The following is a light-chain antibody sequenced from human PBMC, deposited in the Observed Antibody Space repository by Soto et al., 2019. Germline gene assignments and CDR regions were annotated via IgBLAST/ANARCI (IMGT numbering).Light chain of an antibody. CDR3: QQYNNWPPRWT. J-gene: IGKJ1*01. Sequence: EIVMTQSPATLSVSPGERATLTCRPSQSVSSNLAWYQQKPGQAPRLLIYGASTRATGIPASFSGSGSGTEFTLTISSLQSEDFAVYYCQQYNNWPPRWTFGQGTKVDIK. V-gene: IGKV3-15*01. CDR2: GAS. CDR1: QSVSSN.